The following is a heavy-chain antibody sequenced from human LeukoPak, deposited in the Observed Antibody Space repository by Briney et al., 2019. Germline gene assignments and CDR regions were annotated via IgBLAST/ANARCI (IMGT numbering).Heavy chain of an antibody. Sequence: PGGSLRLSCAASGFTFSTYSMNWVRQAPGKGLEWVSYINSGSSSVYYADSVKGRFTISRDNAKNSLYLQMNSLRAEDTAVYYCATLATLVVNNYWGQGTLVTVSS. CDR1: GFTFSTYS. D-gene: IGHD3-22*01. CDR3: ATLATLVVNNY. V-gene: IGHV3-21*05. CDR2: INSGSSSV. J-gene: IGHJ4*02.